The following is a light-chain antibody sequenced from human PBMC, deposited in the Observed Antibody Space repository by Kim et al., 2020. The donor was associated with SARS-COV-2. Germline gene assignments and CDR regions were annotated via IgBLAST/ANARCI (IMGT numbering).Light chain of an antibody. V-gene: IGLV3-21*04. J-gene: IGLJ3*02. Sequence: APGKTARITCGGNNIGSKSVLWYQQRPGQAPVLVIYYDSDRPSGIPERFSGSNSENTATLTISRVEAGDEADYYCQVWDSSSDHPVFGGGTQLTVL. CDR2: YDS. CDR1: NIGSKS. CDR3: QVWDSSSDHPV.